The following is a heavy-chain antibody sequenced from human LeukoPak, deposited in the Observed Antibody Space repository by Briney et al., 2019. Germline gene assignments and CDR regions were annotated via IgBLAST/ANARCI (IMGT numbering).Heavy chain of an antibody. Sequence: GGSLTLSCAASGFTFSSYGMTWVRQAPGKGLEWVAVISSSGESTYYADSVKGRFTISRDTSKNTLYLQTNSLRAEDTALYYCAKVRACSTTSCYRTYGMDVWGQGTTVTVSS. CDR1: GFTFSSYG. V-gene: IGHV3-23*01. CDR2: ISSSGEST. J-gene: IGHJ6*02. D-gene: IGHD2-2*01. CDR3: AKVRACSTTSCYRTYGMDV.